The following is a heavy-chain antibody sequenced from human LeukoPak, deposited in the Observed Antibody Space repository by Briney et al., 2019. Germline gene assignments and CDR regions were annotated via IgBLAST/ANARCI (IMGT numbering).Heavy chain of an antibody. J-gene: IGHJ4*02. CDR2: IYPGDSDA. CDR3: ARRRDLYSGSYYPFDY. V-gene: IGHV5-51*01. D-gene: IGHD1-26*01. Sequence: GESLKISCKGSGYSFTRYWIGWVRQMTGKGLKWMGIIYPGDSDARYSPSFQGQVTISADKTISTAYLQWSSLKASDTAMYYCARRRDLYSGSYYPFDYWGQGTLVTVSS. CDR1: GYSFTRYW.